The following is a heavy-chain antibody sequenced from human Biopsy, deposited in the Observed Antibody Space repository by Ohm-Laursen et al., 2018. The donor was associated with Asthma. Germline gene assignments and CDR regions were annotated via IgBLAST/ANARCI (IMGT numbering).Heavy chain of an antibody. CDR3: ARGQKSAGDRWFDP. Sequence: VASAKVSCKASGYTFIACPIHWMPQAPGQGLEWMGRINPNSGGTNYAQKFQGRVTMTRDTSISTAYMEVSRLRSDDTAVYYCARGQKSAGDRWFDPWGQGTLVTVSS. CDR1: GYTFIACP. D-gene: IGHD6-13*01. CDR2: INPNSGGT. J-gene: IGHJ5*02. V-gene: IGHV1-2*06.